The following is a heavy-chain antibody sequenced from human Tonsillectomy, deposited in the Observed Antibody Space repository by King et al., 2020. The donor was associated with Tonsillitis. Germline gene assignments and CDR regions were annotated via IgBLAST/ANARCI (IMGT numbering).Heavy chain of an antibody. CDR2: ISYDGSDK. CDR1: GFPFSSYG. CDR3: AKDRTEYQLLGSSSWFDP. J-gene: IGHJ5*02. V-gene: IGHV3-30*18. Sequence: VQLVESGGGVVQPGRSLRLSCAASGFPFSSYGMHWVRQAPGKGLEWVAVISYDGSDKYYTDSVKDRFTISRDNSENTLYLQMNSLRPEDTAIYYCAKDRTEYQLLGSSSWFDPWGQGTLVTVSS. D-gene: IGHD2-2*01.